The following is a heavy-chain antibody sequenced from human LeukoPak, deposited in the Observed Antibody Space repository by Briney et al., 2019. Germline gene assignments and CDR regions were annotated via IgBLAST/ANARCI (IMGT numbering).Heavy chain of an antibody. CDR2: INPNSGGT. CDR3: ARADYGDSSYAFDI. J-gene: IGHJ3*02. CDR1: GFTFSSSA. V-gene: IGHV1-2*04. Sequence: GASVKVSCKASGFTFSSSAVQWVRQARGQRLEWMGWINPNSGGTNYAQKFQGWVTMTRDTSISTAYMELSRLRSDDTAVYYCARADYGDSSYAFDIWGQGTMVTVSS. D-gene: IGHD4-17*01.